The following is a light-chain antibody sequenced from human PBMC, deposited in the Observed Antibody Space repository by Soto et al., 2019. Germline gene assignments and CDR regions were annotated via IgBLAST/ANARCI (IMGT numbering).Light chain of an antibody. CDR3: SSYTSSWV. J-gene: IGLJ3*02. CDR2: DVS. CDR1: SSDVGGYNY. Sequence: QSALTQPASVSGSPGQSITISCTGTSSDVGGYNYVSWYQQHPGKAPKLMIYDVSNRPSGVSNRFSRSKSGNTASLTISGLQAEDEADYYCSSYTSSWVFGGGTKLTVL. V-gene: IGLV2-14*01.